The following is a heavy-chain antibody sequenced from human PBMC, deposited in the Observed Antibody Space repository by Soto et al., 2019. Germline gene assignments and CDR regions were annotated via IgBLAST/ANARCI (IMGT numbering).Heavy chain of an antibody. Sequence: PVGSLRLSCAASGFTFSSYWMSWVRQAPGKGLEWVANIKQDGSEKYYVDSVKGRFTISRDNAKNSLYLQMNSLRAEDTAVYYCARDTRITIFGVVRNWFDPWGQGTLVTVSS. CDR2: IKQDGSEK. CDR3: ARDTRITIFGVVRNWFDP. J-gene: IGHJ5*02. V-gene: IGHV3-7*03. D-gene: IGHD3-3*01. CDR1: GFTFSSYW.